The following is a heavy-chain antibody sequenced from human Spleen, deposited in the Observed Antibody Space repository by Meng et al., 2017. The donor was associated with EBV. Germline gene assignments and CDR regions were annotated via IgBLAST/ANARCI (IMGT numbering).Heavy chain of an antibody. V-gene: IGHV3-33*03. CDR1: GFAFRNYG. D-gene: IGHD1-26*01. Sequence: LRSLGAEGCGVLPGRFLRLFFAASGFAFRNYGIHWVRQAPGKGLECVAVIWYNRSNTDYPDSVKCRFTVSRDNAKNTVYLQMNNLRAEDTAVYYCAKDCFGANDSWGQGTLVTVSS. J-gene: IGHJ5*01. CDR2: IWYNRSNT. CDR3: AKDCFGANDS.